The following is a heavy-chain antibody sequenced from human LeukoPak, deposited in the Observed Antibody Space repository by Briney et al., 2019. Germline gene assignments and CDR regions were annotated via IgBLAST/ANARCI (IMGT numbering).Heavy chain of an antibody. Sequence: ASVKVSCKASGGTFSSYAISWVRQAPGQGLEWMGRIIPILGIANYAQKFQGRVTITADKSTSTAYMELSSLRSEDTAVYYCASSITMVRGVIINYYGMDVWGQGTTVTVSS. CDR1: GGTFSSYA. V-gene: IGHV1-69*04. J-gene: IGHJ6*02. CDR2: IIPILGIA. CDR3: ASSITMVRGVIINYYGMDV. D-gene: IGHD3-10*01.